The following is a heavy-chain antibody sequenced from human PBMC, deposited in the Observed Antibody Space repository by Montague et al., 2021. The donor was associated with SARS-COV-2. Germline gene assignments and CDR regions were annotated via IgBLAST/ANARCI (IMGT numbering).Heavy chain of an antibody. V-gene: IGHV4-39*01. D-gene: IGHD2-2*01. CDR3: ARRRRGGFVSAARHYFDH. CDR2: IYFSGSS. J-gene: IGHJ4*02. Sequence: SETLSLTCTVSGGSISSSGYYWGWIRQPPGKGLEWIGSIYFSGSSYYNPSLKSRVSISVDTSKNQFSLRLSSVTSADTAVYYCARRRRGGFVSAARHYFDHWGQGTLVTVSS. CDR1: GGSISSSGYY.